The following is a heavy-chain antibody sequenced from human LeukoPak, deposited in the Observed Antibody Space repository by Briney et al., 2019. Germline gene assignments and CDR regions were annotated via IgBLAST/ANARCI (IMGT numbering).Heavy chain of an antibody. CDR2: IRSKAYGGTT. V-gene: IGHV3-49*04. Sequence: PGGSLRLSCTASGFTFGDYAMSGVRQAPGKGLGWVGFIRSKAYGGTTEYAASVKGRFTISRDDSKSIAYLQTNSLNTEDTAVYYCTRDSEATRHNYFDYWGQGTLVTVSS. CDR1: GFTFGDYA. J-gene: IGHJ4*02. CDR3: TRDSEATRHNYFDY.